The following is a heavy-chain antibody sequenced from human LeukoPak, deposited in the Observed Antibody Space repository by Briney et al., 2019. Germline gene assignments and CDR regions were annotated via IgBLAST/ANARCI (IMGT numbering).Heavy chain of an antibody. CDR3: ARDNCGGSCYLNYYGMDV. J-gene: IGHJ6*02. Sequence: GGSLRLSCAASGFTFSDYYMSWIRQAPGKGLEWVSYISSSGSTIYYADSVKGRFTISRDNAKNSLYLQMNNLRAEDTAVYYCARDNCGGSCYLNYYGMDVWGQGTTVTVSS. CDR2: ISSSGSTI. CDR1: GFTFSDYY. D-gene: IGHD2-15*01. V-gene: IGHV3-11*01.